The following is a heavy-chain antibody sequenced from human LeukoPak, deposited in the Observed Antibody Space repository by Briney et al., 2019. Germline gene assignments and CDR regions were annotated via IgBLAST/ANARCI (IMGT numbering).Heavy chain of an antibody. J-gene: IGHJ4*02. Sequence: GGSLRLSCAASGFTFSSYAMHWVRQAPGKGLEWVAFIRYDGSNKYYADSVKGRFTISRDNSKNTLYLQMNSLRAEDTAVYYCAKVSLGYCSSTNCLETDYWAQGTLVTVSS. CDR2: IRYDGSNK. V-gene: IGHV3-30*02. D-gene: IGHD2-2*01. CDR3: AKVSLGYCSSTNCLETDY. CDR1: GFTFSSYA.